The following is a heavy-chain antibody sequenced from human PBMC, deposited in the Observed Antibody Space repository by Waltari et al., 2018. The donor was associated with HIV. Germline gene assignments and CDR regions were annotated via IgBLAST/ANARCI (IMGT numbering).Heavy chain of an antibody. V-gene: IGHV4-39*01. D-gene: IGHD1-1*01. CDR3: ARHCLQKGWLPQLKYYYGMDV. CDR1: RGSISSSSYS. J-gene: IGHJ6*02. Sequence: QQQLQESGPGLVKPSETLSLTCTVSRGSISSSSYSWAWPRQSPGKGLEWIGGLFLSGSTFYSPSLRSRATISGDMSANRFSLKLTSVTATDTAVYFCARHCLQKGWLPQLKYYYGMDVWGQGTTVIVSS. CDR2: LFLSGST.